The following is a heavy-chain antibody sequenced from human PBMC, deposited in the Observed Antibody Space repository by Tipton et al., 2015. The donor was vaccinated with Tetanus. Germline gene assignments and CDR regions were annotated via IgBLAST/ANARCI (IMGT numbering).Heavy chain of an antibody. D-gene: IGHD1-26*01. CDR3: VRGRGSGAQSFGFEH. CDR1: GGSLRSGDYQ. Sequence: TLSLTCSVSGGSLRSGDYQWNWIRQPPGKGLEWLAYISPRRRKNSNYDLKSRITISQDKSKNQFSLRLTSVTAADMGVYFCVRGRGSGAQSFGFEHWGRGTQVAVSS. CDR2: ISPRRRK. J-gene: IGHJ4*02. V-gene: IGHV4-61*08.